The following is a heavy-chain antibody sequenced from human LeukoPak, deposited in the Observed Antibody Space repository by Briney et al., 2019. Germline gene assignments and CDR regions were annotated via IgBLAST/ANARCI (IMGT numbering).Heavy chain of an antibody. CDR1: GYTFSQYG. V-gene: IGHV1-18*01. Sequence: ASVKVSCKAFGYTFSQYGFSWVRQAPGQGLEWMGWISAYNGSSNYPQKLQGRVSMTTDASTSTAYMELRSLRSEDTAVYFCAKAPGETAMVFLYGMDVWGQGTTVTVSS. CDR2: ISAYNGSS. D-gene: IGHD5-18*01. CDR3: AKAPGETAMVFLYGMDV. J-gene: IGHJ6*02.